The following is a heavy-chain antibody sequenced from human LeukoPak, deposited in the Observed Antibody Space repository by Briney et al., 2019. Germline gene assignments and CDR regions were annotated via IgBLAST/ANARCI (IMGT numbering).Heavy chain of an antibody. CDR3: ARSGYNYYFDY. CDR2: IKQDGSEK. Sequence: GGSLRLSCAASGFTFSSYWMSWVRQAPGKGLEWVANIKQDGSEKYYVDSVKGRFTISRDNSKNTLYLQMNSLRAEDTAVYYCARSGYNYYFDYWGQGTLVTVSS. CDR1: GFTFSSYW. D-gene: IGHD5-24*01. J-gene: IGHJ4*02. V-gene: IGHV3-7*03.